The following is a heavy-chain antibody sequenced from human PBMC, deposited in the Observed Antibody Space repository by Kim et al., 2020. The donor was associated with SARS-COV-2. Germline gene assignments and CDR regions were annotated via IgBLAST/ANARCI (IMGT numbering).Heavy chain of an antibody. CDR1: GFSSSSYW. Sequence: GGSLRLSCVASGFSSSSYWINWVRPPLGKRLEGVSRICPDGRVTHYADSVKGRLTMSRDSAENTLYLQMNRLSAEDMSVYYCARGMFRDGFDVWGQGTTVSVSS. CDR2: ICPDGRVT. D-gene: IGHD3-10*02. V-gene: IGHV3-74*01. J-gene: IGHJ6*02. CDR3: ARGMFRDGFDV.